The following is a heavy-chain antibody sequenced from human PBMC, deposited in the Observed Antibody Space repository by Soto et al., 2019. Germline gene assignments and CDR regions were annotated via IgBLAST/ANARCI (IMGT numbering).Heavy chain of an antibody. J-gene: IGHJ4*02. V-gene: IGHV4-4*07. CDR3: ARGGQDFWSGPFDY. CDR1: GGSISNYY. Sequence: QGQLQESGPGLVKPSETLSLTCTVSGGSISNYYCNWIRQPAGKGLEWIGRIDTSGSTNYNPSLKSRVTMSVDTSKQEFSLKLSSVPAADTALYYCARGGQDFWSGPFDYWGRGALVTVSS. D-gene: IGHD3-3*01. CDR2: IDTSGST.